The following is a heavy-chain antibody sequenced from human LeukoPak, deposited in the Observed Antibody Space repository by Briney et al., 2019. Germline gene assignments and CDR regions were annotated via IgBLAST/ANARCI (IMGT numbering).Heavy chain of an antibody. D-gene: IGHD6-25*01. V-gene: IGHV4-30-2*06. J-gene: IGHJ1*01. CDR3: AEATGEAAAARH. Sequence: SETLSLTCTVSGDSVGSGPNYWSWIRQSPMKGLEWIGWVYGGGHAYHNPSLLGRATIPLDKSKNQFSLTLTSVTAADTAVYYCAEATGEAAAARHWGPGTLVTVSS. CDR2: VYGGGHA. CDR1: GDSVGSGPNY.